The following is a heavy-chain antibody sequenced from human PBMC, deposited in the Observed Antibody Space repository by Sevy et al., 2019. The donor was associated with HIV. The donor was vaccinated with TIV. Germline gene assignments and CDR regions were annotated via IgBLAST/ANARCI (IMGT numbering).Heavy chain of an antibody. D-gene: IGHD3-9*01. V-gene: IGHV1-18*01. J-gene: IGHJ4*02. CDR1: GYTFTSYG. CDR3: ARVPTYYDILTGEVFDY. CDR2: ISAYNGNT. Sequence: ASVKVSCKASGYTFTSYGINWVRQAPGQGLEWMGWISAYNGNTNYAQKLQGRVTMTTDTSTSTAYMELRSLRSDDTAVYYCARVPTYYDILTGEVFDYWGQGTLVTVSS.